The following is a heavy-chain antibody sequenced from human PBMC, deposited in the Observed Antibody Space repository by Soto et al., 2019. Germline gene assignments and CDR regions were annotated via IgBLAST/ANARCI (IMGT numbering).Heavy chain of an antibody. CDR3: TRDLDTSGSAPICDY. V-gene: IGHV3-7*03. Sequence: XVSLLLSCAVSGFTFGADWMSWVRQAPGKGLEWVANINRDGSDKYYMDSVKGRFTISRDNAKNSLYLQMNSLRAEDTAVYYCTRDLDTSGSAPICDYWGQGTLVTVSS. CDR1: GFTFGADW. CDR2: INRDGSDK. D-gene: IGHD3-22*01. J-gene: IGHJ4*02.